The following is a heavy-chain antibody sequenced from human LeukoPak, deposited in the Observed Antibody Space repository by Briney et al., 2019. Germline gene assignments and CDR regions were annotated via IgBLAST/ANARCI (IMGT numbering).Heavy chain of an antibody. V-gene: IGHV1-46*01. Sequence: ASVKVSCKASGYTFTNYYMHWVRQAPGQGLEWMGIINPSDGSTSYAQNFQGRVTMTRDTSISTAYMDLSRLTSDDTAVYYCARDYCSSTSCLFDYWGQGTLVTVSS. J-gene: IGHJ4*02. CDR1: GYTFTNYY. CDR3: ARDYCSSTSCLFDY. CDR2: INPSDGST. D-gene: IGHD2-2*01.